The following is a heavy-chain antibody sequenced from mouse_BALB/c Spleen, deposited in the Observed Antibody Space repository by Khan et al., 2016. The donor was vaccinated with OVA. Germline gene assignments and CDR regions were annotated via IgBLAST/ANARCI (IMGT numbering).Heavy chain of an antibody. J-gene: IGHJ4*01. CDR3: ARRRCSMDY. V-gene: IGHV1S56*01. CDR2: IFPGDDNT. Sequence: QVRLQQSGTELVKPGASVKLSCKASGYTFTSYDINWVRQRPEQGLEWIGWIFPGDDNTNYNEKFKGKATLTTDKSSSTAYMQLSRLTSEDSAVYFCARRRCSMDYWGQGTSVTVSS. CDR1: GYTFTSYD.